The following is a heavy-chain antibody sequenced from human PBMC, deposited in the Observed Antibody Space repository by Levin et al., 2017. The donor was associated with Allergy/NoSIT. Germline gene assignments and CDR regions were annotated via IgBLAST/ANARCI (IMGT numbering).Heavy chain of an antibody. CDR2: IRNKAHGGTT. CDR3: ARGGPPNYEYNWGSYRDGYFDY. D-gene: IGHD3-16*02. Sequence: QTGGSLRLSCTGSGFTFGDYAMSWVRQAPGKGLEWVGFIRNKAHGGTTEYAASVKGRLTISRDDSKSIAYLQMNSLKTEDTAVYFCARGGPPNYEYNWGSYRDGYFDYWGQGTLVTVSS. J-gene: IGHJ4*02. CDR1: GFTFGDYA. V-gene: IGHV3-49*04.